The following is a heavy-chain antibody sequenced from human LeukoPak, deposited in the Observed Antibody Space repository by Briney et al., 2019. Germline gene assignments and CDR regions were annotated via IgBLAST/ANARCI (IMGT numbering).Heavy chain of an antibody. CDR2: INPSGGST. V-gene: IGHV1-46*03. D-gene: IGHD2-21*01. CDR3: ARLGYCGGDCPPAFDI. Sequence: ASVKVSCKASGYTFTSYYMHWVRQAPGQGLEWMGIINPSGGSTSYAQKFQGRVTMTRDTSTSTVYMELSSLRSEDTAVYYYARLGYCGGDCPPAFDIWGQGTMVTVSS. CDR1: GYTFTSYY. J-gene: IGHJ3*02.